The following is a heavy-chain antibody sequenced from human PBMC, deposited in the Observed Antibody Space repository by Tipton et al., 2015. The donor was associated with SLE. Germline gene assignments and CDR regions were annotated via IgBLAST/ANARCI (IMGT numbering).Heavy chain of an antibody. D-gene: IGHD5-12*01. CDR2: IRQDGREI. J-gene: IGHJ4*02. CDR3: AREMGGYSGYDPSDY. Sequence: GSLRLSCAMSGFTFSNYGIHWVRPAPGKGLEWVANIRQDGREINYVDSVKGRFTISRDNAKNSLFLQVNSLRVEDTAVYYCAREMGGYSGYDPSDYWGQGTLVTVSS. CDR1: GFTFSNYG. V-gene: IGHV3-7*01.